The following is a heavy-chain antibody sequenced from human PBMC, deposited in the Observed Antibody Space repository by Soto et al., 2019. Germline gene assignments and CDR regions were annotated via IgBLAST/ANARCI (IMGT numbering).Heavy chain of an antibody. CDR1: GYSFTSYW. V-gene: IGHV5-51*01. CDR2: IYPGDADT. J-gene: IGHJ6*02. D-gene: IGHD3-3*01. CDR3: ARQRGYDFWSGYLDV. Sequence: GESPKISCKVSGYSFTSYWIGWVRQMPGKGLEWMGIIYPGDADTRYSPSLQGQVTISADKSVSTAYLQWSSLKASDTAMYYCARQRGYDFWSGYLDVWGQGTTVTVSS.